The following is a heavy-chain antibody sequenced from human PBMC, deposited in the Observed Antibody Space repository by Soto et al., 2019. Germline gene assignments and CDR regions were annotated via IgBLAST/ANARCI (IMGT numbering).Heavy chain of an antibody. CDR2: LYTGGSA. V-gene: IGHV3-53*01. CDR1: GFSFTDHY. Sequence: XGSLRLSCAASGFSFTDHYMTWVRQAPGKGLEWVSVLYTGGSAYYGDSVKGRFTISRDSSTNTLYLQMNSLKVGDTAFYFCARSFNDWTTYFDYWSEGTLATVSS. D-gene: IGHD3-9*01. CDR3: ARSFNDWTTYFDY. J-gene: IGHJ4*02.